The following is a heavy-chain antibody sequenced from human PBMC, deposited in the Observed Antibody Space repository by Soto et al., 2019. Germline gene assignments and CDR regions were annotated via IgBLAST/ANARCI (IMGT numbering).Heavy chain of an antibody. Sequence: ASVKVSCKASGYTFTSYGISWVRQAPGQGLEWMGWISAYNGNTNYAQKLQGRVTMTTDTSTSTAYMELRSLRSDDTAVYYCARVFVRVLRFLEWGAFDIWGQGTMVTVSS. D-gene: IGHD3-3*01. V-gene: IGHV1-18*01. CDR2: ISAYNGNT. CDR3: ARVFVRVLRFLEWGAFDI. J-gene: IGHJ3*02. CDR1: GYTFTSYG.